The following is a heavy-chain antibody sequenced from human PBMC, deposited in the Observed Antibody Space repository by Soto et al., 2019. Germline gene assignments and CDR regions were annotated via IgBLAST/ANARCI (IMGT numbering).Heavy chain of an antibody. CDR1: GFSLSNARMG. CDR2: IFSNDEK. D-gene: IGHD3-22*01. J-gene: IGHJ6*02. V-gene: IGHV2-26*01. CDR3: ARMFYYDSTGYYYYYGMDV. Sequence: SGPTLVNPTETLTLTCTVSGFSLSNARMGVSWIRQPPGKALEWLAHIFSNDEKSYSTSLKSRLTISKDTSKSQVVLTMTNMDPVDTATYYCARMFYYDSTGYYYYYGMDVWGQGTTVTV.